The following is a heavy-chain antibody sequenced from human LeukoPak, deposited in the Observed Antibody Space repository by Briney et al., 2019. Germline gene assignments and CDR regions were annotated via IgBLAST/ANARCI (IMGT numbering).Heavy chain of an antibody. Sequence: SETLSLTCTVSGGSVSSSSYYWGWIRQPPGKGLEWIGSIYFSGSTYYNPSLKSRVTISVDASKNQFSLRLSSVTAADTAVYYCASLGYCSSISCYVGYHYYMDVWGKGTTVTVSS. D-gene: IGHD2-2*01. CDR3: ASLGYCSSISCYVGYHYYMDV. J-gene: IGHJ6*03. CDR2: IYFSGST. V-gene: IGHV4-39*01. CDR1: GGSVSSSSYY.